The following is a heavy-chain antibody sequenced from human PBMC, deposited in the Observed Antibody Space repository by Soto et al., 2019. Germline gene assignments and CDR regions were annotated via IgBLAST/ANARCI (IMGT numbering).Heavy chain of an antibody. CDR1: GGSVSNKTYY. CDR3: ARTTAVPNTLRSPYFFDY. CDR2: VYYSGTT. Sequence: SETLSLTCSVSGGSVSNKTYYWSWIRQPPGKRLEWIGYVYYSGTTNYNPSLKSRVTISVDLSKNQFSLRLSSVTTADTALYYCARTTAVPNTLRSPYFFDYWGQAPLVTVSS. D-gene: IGHD4-17*01. J-gene: IGHJ4*02. V-gene: IGHV4-61*01.